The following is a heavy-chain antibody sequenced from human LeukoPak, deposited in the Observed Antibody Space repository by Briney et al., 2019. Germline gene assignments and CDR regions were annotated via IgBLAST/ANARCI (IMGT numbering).Heavy chain of an antibody. CDR1: GGSISSYY. V-gene: IGHV4-59*08. Sequence: PSETLSLTCTVSGGSISSYYWSWIPQPPGKGLESIGYIYYSNTNYNPSLKSRVTISVDTSKNQFSLKLSSVTAADTAVYYCARLKYGDYGLYYFDYWGQGTLVTVSS. CDR2: IYYSNT. J-gene: IGHJ4*02. D-gene: IGHD4-17*01. CDR3: ARLKYGDYGLYYFDY.